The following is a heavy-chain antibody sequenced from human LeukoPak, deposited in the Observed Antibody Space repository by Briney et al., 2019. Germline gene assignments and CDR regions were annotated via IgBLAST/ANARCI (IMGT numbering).Heavy chain of an antibody. D-gene: IGHD6-6*01. J-gene: IGHJ4*02. CDR2: ISWNSGSI. CDR3: AKDSLEYSSSSPFDY. Sequence: PGGSLRLSCAASGFTFDDYAMHWVQQAPGKGLEWVSGISWNSGSIGYADSVKGRFTISRDNAKNSLYLQMNSLRAEDTALYYCAKDSLEYSSSSPFDYWGQGTLVTVSS. CDR1: GFTFDDYA. V-gene: IGHV3-9*01.